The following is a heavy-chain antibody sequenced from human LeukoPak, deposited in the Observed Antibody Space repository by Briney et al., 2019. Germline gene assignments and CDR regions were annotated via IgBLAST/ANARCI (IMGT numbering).Heavy chain of an antibody. V-gene: IGHV1-46*01. CDR2: INPRGGST. CDR3: ASGDAFDI. CDR1: GYTFTSYY. J-gene: IGHJ3*02. Sequence: ASVKVSCKASGYTFTSYYMHWVRQAPGHGLEWMGIINPRGGSTSYEHRFQGRVAMTRDTSTSTVYMELGSVRAEDTCVYYCASGDAFDIWGQGTMVTVSS.